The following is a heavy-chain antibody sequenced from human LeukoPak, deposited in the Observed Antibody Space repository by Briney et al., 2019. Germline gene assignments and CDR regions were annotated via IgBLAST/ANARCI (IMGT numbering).Heavy chain of an antibody. CDR2: IIPILGIA. Sequence: ASVKVSCKASGGTFSSYAISWVRQAPGQGLEWMGRIIPILGIANYAQKFQGRVTITADKSTSTAYMELSSLRSDDTAVYYCARDQNSRITIFGVVIRHNWFDPWGQGTLVTVSS. D-gene: IGHD3-3*01. V-gene: IGHV1-69*04. CDR3: ARDQNSRITIFGVVIRHNWFDP. CDR1: GGTFSSYA. J-gene: IGHJ5*02.